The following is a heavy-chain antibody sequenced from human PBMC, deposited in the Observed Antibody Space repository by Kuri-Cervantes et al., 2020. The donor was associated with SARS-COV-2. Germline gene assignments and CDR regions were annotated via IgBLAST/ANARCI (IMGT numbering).Heavy chain of an antibody. V-gene: IGHV3-21*01. CDR1: GFTFSSYS. J-gene: IGHJ3*02. CDR2: ISSSSSYI. Sequence: GGSLRLSCAAPGFTFSSYSMNWVRQAPGKGLEWVSSISSSSSYIYYADSVKGRFTISRDNAKNSLYLQMNSLRAEDTAVYYCARDWAGTEGFDAFDIWGQGTMVTVSS. D-gene: IGHD3/OR15-3a*01. CDR3: ARDWAGTEGFDAFDI.